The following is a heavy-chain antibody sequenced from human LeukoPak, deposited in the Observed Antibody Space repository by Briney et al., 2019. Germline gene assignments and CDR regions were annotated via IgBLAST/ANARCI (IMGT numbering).Heavy chain of an antibody. J-gene: IGHJ4*02. V-gene: IGHV1-69*06. Sequence: SVKVSCKASGGTFSSYAISWVRQAPGQGLECMGRIIAIFGTANYAQKFQGRVTITADKSTSTAYMELSSLRSEDTAVYYCAYHMRIDSSSWPFMDYWGQGTLVTVSS. D-gene: IGHD6-13*01. CDR3: AYHMRIDSSSWPFMDY. CDR1: GGTFSSYA. CDR2: IIAIFGTA.